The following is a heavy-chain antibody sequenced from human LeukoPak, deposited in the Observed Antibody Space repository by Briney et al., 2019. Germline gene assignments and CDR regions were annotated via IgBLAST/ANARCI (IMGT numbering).Heavy chain of an antibody. V-gene: IGHV3-23*01. D-gene: IGHD2-2*01. CDR1: GFTFSSYA. CDR3: AKPKGTHCSSTSCYLSGFDY. J-gene: IGHJ4*02. Sequence: GASLRLSCAASGFTFSSYAMSWVRQAPGKGLEWVSAISGSGGSTYYADSVKGRFTISRDNSKNTLYLQMNSLRAEDTAVYYCAKPKGTHCSSTSCYLSGFDYWGQGTLVTVPS. CDR2: ISGSGGST.